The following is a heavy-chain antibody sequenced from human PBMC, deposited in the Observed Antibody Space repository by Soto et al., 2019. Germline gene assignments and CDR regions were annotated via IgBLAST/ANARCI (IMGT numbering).Heavy chain of an antibody. V-gene: IGHV1-18*01. CDR2: ISAYNGNT. CDR1: GYTFTSYG. CDR3: ARDLPGDYGDYGGEGAFDP. D-gene: IGHD4-17*01. Sequence: QVQLVQSGAEVKKPGASVKVSCKASGYTFTSYGISWVRQAPGQGLEWMGWISAYNGNTNYAQKLQGRVTMTTDTATSTAYMELRSRRSDDAAVDYCARDLPGDYGDYGGEGAFDPWGQGTLVTVSS. J-gene: IGHJ5*02.